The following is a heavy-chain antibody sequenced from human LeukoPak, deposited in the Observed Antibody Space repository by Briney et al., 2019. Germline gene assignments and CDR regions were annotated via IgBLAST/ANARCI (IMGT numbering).Heavy chain of an antibody. J-gene: IGHJ6*03. CDR2: ISYDGSNK. CDR3: ARNGYYYDSSGYYGYYMDV. D-gene: IGHD3-22*01. CDR1: GFTFSSYG. V-gene: IGHV3-30*03. Sequence: GGSLRLSCAASGFTFSSYGMHWVRQVPGKGLEWVAVISYDGSNKYYADSVKGRFTISRDNSKNTLYLQMNSLRAEDTAVYYCARNGYYYDSSGYYGYYMDVWGKGTTVTVSS.